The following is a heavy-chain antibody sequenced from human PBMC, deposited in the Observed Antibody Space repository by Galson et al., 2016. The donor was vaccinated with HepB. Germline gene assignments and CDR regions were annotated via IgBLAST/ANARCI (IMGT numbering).Heavy chain of an antibody. V-gene: IGHV4-59*01. J-gene: IGHJ4*02. Sequence: SETLSLTCTVSGDSISSYYWTWIRQPPGKGLEWIGYVYYTGSTKYNPSLRSPVSISVDTSKNQFSLKLSSVTAADTAVYYCAREVASRFDYWGQGILVSVSS. CDR3: AREVASRFDY. CDR1: GDSISSYY. D-gene: IGHD5-12*01. CDR2: VYYTGST.